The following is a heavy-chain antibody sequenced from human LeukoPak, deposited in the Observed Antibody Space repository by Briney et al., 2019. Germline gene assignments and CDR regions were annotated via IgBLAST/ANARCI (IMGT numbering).Heavy chain of an antibody. J-gene: IGHJ5*02. V-gene: IGHV1-69*05. CDR3: ARDVHGDYGSGWFDP. D-gene: IGHD4-17*01. CDR1: GGTFNNSA. Sequence: ASVKVPCKTSGGTFNNSAISWVRQAPGQGLEWLGGIMPLFGTAGYAQKFQGRVTITKDESTRTVYLELTSLTSDDTAVYYCARDVHGDYGSGWFDPWGQGTLVSVSS. CDR2: IMPLFGTA.